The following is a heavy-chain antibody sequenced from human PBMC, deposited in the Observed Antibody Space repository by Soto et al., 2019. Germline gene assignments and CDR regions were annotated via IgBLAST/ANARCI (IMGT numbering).Heavy chain of an antibody. J-gene: IGHJ5*02. CDR2: IYYSGST. CDR3: ATHSYDSSGIDP. V-gene: IGHV4-59*08. CDR1: GGSISSYY. Sequence: SETLSLTCTVSGGSISSYYWSWIRQPPGKGLEWIGYIYYSGSTNYNPSLKSRVTISVDTSKNQFSLKLSSVTAADTAVYYCATHSYDSSGIDPWGQGTWFTVSS. D-gene: IGHD3-22*01.